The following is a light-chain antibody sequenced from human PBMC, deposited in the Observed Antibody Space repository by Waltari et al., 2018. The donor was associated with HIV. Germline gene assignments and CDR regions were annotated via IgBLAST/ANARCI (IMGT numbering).Light chain of an antibody. J-gene: IGKJ5*01. CDR3: QQYGRSPIT. CDR2: GAS. V-gene: IGKV3-20*01. Sequence: EIVLTHSPDTISVSPGQSATLSCRASQSISASQLAWYQQKPGQAPRLVIYGASTRATGIPDRFSGSGSGTDFALTISRLEPEDSAVFYCQQYGRSPITFGLGTRLEIK. CDR1: QSISASQ.